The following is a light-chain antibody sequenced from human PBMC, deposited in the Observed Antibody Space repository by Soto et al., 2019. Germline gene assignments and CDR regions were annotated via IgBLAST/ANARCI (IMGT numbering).Light chain of an antibody. V-gene: IGLV2-14*01. Sequence: QSVLTQPASVSGSPGQSITISCTGTSSDVGGYNYVSWYQQHPGKAPKLMIYEVSNRPSGVSNRFSGSKSGNTASLTISGLQAEDEADYYCSSHTSSSTLYVFGTGTKLTVL. J-gene: IGLJ1*01. CDR1: SSDVGGYNY. CDR2: EVS. CDR3: SSHTSSSTLYV.